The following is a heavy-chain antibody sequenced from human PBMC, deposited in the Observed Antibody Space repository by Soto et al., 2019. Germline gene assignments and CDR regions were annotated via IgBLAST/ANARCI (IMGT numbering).Heavy chain of an antibody. V-gene: IGHV3-30-3*01. Sequence: QVQLVESGGGVVQPGRSLRLSCTASGFAFNTYAMHWVRQAPGKGLEWVAVISYDGSSEYYADSVRGRFTISRDNSKNTLYLQMNILRAEDTAVFFCARSLRTTGWYPYYSYYGMDVWGQGTTVTVYS. CDR2: ISYDGSSE. J-gene: IGHJ6*02. D-gene: IGHD6-19*01. CDR1: GFAFNTYA. CDR3: ARSLRTTGWYPYYSYYGMDV.